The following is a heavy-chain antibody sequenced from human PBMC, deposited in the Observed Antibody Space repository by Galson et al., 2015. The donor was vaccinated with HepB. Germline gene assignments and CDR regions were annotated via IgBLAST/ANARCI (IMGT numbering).Heavy chain of an antibody. Sequence: SLRLSCAGSGFTFGDYDMSWFRQAPGKGLEWVGFIRSKTNGGTTEYVASVKGRFTISRHDSKSIAYLQMNSLKTEDTAVYYCTGDRKGGYGPFDYWGQGTLVTVSS. V-gene: IGHV3-49*03. CDR1: GFTFGDYD. CDR2: IRSKTNGGTT. J-gene: IGHJ4*02. CDR3: TGDRKGGYGPFDY. D-gene: IGHD5-12*01.